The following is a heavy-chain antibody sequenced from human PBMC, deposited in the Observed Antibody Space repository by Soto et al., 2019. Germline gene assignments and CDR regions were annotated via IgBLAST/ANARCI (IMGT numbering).Heavy chain of an antibody. J-gene: IGHJ2*01. Sequence: EVQLVESGGDLVQPGRSLKLSCAASGFTFADYAMHWVRQAPGKGLEWVSGISWNSGRRDYADSVRGRFTISRDNAKNSLYLQMNSLRAEDTALYYCAKDREYDLSEGYFDLWGRGTLVTVSS. D-gene: IGHD1-1*01. CDR3: AKDREYDLSEGYFDL. CDR1: GFTFADYA. CDR2: ISWNSGRR. V-gene: IGHV3-9*01.